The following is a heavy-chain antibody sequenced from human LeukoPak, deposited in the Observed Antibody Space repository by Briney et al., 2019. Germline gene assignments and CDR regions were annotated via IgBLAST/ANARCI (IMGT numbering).Heavy chain of an antibody. D-gene: IGHD1-26*01. Sequence: ETLSLTCTVSGGSISSHYMSWVRQAPGKGLEWVSVIYSGGSTYYADSVKGRFTISRHNSKNTLYLQMNSLRAEDTAVYYCARDPDSGSSGWGQGTLVTVSS. CDR2: IYSGGST. J-gene: IGHJ4*02. V-gene: IGHV3-53*04. CDR3: ARDPDSGSSG. CDR1: GGSISSHY.